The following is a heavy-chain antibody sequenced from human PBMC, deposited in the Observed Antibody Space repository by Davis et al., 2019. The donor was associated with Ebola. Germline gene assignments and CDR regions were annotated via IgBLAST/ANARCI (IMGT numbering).Heavy chain of an antibody. J-gene: IGHJ4*02. CDR3: TREGRSWYFDN. CDR1: GFTFSTYG. V-gene: IGHV3-21*01. D-gene: IGHD6-13*01. CDR2: ISCSSTYI. Sequence: GESLKISCEASGFTFSTYGMNWVRQAPGKGLEWVASISCSSTYIYYADSMKGRFTISRDNAESSVYLQMNSLRAEDTAVYYCTREGRSWYFDNWGQGALVAVSS.